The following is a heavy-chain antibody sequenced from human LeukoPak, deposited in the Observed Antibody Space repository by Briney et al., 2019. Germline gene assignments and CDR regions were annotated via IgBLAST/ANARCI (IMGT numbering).Heavy chain of an antibody. CDR1: GYSISRGYF. Sequence: SETLSLTCTVSGYSISRGYFWGWIRQSPGKGLEWIASMFHSGSTYYNPSLKSRVTISVDTSKNQFSLKLSSVTAADTAVYYCLCGGDFWSGYYGPSYPKRWFDPWGQGTLVTVSS. V-gene: IGHV4-38-2*02. CDR3: LCGGDFWSGYYGPSYPKRWFDP. J-gene: IGHJ5*02. CDR2: MFHSGST. D-gene: IGHD3-3*01.